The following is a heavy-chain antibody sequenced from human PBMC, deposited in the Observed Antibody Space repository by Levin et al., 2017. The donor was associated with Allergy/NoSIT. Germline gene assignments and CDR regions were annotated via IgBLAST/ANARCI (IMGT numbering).Heavy chain of an antibody. CDR1: GGSFSGYY. Sequence: SETLSLTCAVYGGSFSGYYWSWIRQPPGKGLEWIGEINHSGSTNYNPSLKSRVTISVDTSKNQFSLKLSSVTAADTAVYYCARRRKSIAALHYYYYGMDVWGQGTTVTVSS. CDR2: INHSGST. J-gene: IGHJ6*02. CDR3: ARRRKSIAALHYYYYGMDV. D-gene: IGHD6-6*01. V-gene: IGHV4-34*01.